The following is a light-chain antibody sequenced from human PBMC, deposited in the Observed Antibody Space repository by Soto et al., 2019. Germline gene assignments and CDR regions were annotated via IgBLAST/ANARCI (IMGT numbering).Light chain of an antibody. CDR2: EDI. CDR3: SSYGGSDNLI. V-gene: IGLV2-8*01. CDR1: SSDVGGYNC. Sequence: QSALTQHPSASGSPGQSVTISCTGSSSDVGGYNCVSWFQQHPGKAPKLMIFEDIKRPSGVPDRFSASKSGNTASLTVSGLQAEDEADYYCSSYGGSDNLIFGGGTKLTVL. J-gene: IGLJ2*01.